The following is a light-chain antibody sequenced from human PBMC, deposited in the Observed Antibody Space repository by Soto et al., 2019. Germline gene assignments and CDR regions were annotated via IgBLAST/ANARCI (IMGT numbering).Light chain of an antibody. V-gene: IGKV3-15*01. CDR3: QQYNKWPPHP. J-gene: IGKJ2*01. CDR1: QSVSSN. Sequence: EIVMTQSPATLSVYPGERATLSCRASQSVSSNLACYQQKPGQAPRLVIYGASTRATGIPARFSGSGSGTEFPLTISSLQSEDFAVYCCQQYNKWPPHPFGQGPKLEIK. CDR2: GAS.